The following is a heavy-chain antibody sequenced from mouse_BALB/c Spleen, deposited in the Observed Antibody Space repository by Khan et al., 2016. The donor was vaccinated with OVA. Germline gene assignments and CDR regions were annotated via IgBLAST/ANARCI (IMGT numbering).Heavy chain of an antibody. V-gene: IGHV9-4*02. CDR2: INTHSGVP. CDR3: ARGRAAYYSNDEGAMEY. CDR1: GYTFTTAG. D-gene: IGHD2-14*01. Sequence: QIQLVQSGPELKKPGETVRISCKASGYTFTTAGIQWVQKMPGKGLKWIGWINTHSGVPKYAEDFKGRFAFSLEISVNTAYLQITNLKNEDTATYFCARGRAAYYSNDEGAMEYWGQGTSVTVSS. J-gene: IGHJ4*01.